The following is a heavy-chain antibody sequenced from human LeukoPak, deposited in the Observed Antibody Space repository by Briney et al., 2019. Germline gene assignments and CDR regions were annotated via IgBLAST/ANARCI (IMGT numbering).Heavy chain of an antibody. CDR1: GFTFSAAW. CDR2: IKQDGSQK. J-gene: IGHJ5*02. CDR3: ARHLSQHFDWLLYGDT. Sequence: GGSLRLSCAGSGFTFSAAWMTWVRQAPGKGLEWVANIKQDGSQKYYVDSVKGRFTISRDNAKNSVYLQMNSLRAGNTAVYYCARHLSQHFDWLLYGDTWGQGTLVTVSS. V-gene: IGHV3-7*04. D-gene: IGHD3-9*01.